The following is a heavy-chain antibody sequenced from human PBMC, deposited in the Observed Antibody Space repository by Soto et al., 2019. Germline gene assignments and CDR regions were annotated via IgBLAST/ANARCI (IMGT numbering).Heavy chain of an antibody. V-gene: IGHV4-34*01. J-gene: IGHJ4*02. CDR2: INHSGST. CDR1: GGSFSGYY. D-gene: IGHD2-15*01. CDR3: ARGPIYCSGGSCYHLDY. Sequence: PSETLSLTCAVYGGSFSGYYWSWIRQPPGKGLEWIGEINHSGSTNYNPSLKSRVTISVDTSKNQFSLKLSSVTAADTAVYYCARGPIYCSGGSCYHLDYWGQGTLVT.